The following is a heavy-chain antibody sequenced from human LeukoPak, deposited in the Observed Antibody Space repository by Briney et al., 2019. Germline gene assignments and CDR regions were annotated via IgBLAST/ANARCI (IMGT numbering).Heavy chain of an antibody. D-gene: IGHD6-13*01. J-gene: IGHJ4*02. Sequence: GGSLRLSCAASGFTVSSNYMSWVRQAPGKGLEWVSVIYSGGSTYYADSVKGRFTISRDNSKNTLYLQMNSLGAEDTAVYYCAREDIAAAGTFDYWGQGTLVTVSS. CDR1: GFTVSSNY. V-gene: IGHV3-66*01. CDR3: AREDIAAAGTFDY. CDR2: IYSGGST.